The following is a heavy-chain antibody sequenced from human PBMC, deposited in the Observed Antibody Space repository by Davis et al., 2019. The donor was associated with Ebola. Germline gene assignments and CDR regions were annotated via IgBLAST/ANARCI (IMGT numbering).Heavy chain of an antibody. Sequence: ASVQVSCKASAYTFTTYAIFWVRQAPGHGLEWMGWINTNTGNPTYAQGFTGRFVFSLDTSVSTAYLQISSLKAEDTAVYYCARGSYIAYWGQGTLVTVSS. J-gene: IGHJ4*02. V-gene: IGHV7-4-1*02. CDR3: ARGSYIAY. CDR2: INTNTGNP. CDR1: AYTFTTYA. D-gene: IGHD5-12*01.